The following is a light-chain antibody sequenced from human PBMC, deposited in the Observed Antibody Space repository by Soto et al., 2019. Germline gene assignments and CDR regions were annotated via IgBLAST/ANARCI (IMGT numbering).Light chain of an antibody. Sequence: QSVLTQPPSVSAAPGQKVTISCSGSSSNIGNNYVSWYQQLPGTAPKLLIYDNNERPSGIPDRFSGSKSGTSATLGITGLQTGDEADYYCATLDGSLSAGVFGGGTKRTFL. CDR1: SSNIGNNY. V-gene: IGLV1-51*01. CDR2: DNN. CDR3: ATLDGSLSAGV. J-gene: IGLJ2*01.